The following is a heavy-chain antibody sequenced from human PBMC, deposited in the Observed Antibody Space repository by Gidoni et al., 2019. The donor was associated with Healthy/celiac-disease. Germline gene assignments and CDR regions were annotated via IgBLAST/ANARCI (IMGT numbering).Heavy chain of an antibody. D-gene: IGHD6-19*01. CDR1: GGSISSSNW. V-gene: IGHV4-4*02. CDR2: IYHSGST. Sequence: QVQLQESGPGLVKPSGTLSLTCAVSGGSISSSNWWSWVRQPPGKGLEWIGEIYHSGSTNYNPSLKSRVTISVDKSKNQFSLKLSSVTAADTAVYYCARSFRHQWLVPMYYFDYWGQGTLVTVSS. J-gene: IGHJ4*02. CDR3: ARSFRHQWLVPMYYFDY.